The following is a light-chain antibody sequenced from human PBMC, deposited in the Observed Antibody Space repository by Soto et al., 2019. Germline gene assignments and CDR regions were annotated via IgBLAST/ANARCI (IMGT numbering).Light chain of an antibody. CDR3: RSYTSSSIPYV. CDR2: DVS. J-gene: IGLJ1*01. CDR1: NSDVGGYNF. V-gene: IGLV2-14*01. Sequence: QSALTQPASVSGSPGQSITISCTGTNSDVGGYNFVSWYQQHPGKAPKLMIYDVSNRPSGVSNRFSGSKSGNTASLNSSGLQAEDEADYCCRSYTSSSIPYVFGIGTKLTVL.